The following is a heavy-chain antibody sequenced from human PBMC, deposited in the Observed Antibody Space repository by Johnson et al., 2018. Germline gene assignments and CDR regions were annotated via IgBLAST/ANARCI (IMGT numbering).Heavy chain of an antibody. D-gene: IGHD6-13*01. Sequence: QVQLVQSGGGVVQPRRSLRLSCAASGFTFSSYGMHWVRQAPGKGLEWVAVIAYDGSNKYDADSVKGRFTIPRDSSKNTLYLQMNSLGAGDTAVYYCARRIRARYWAAAVNYGMDVWGQGTTVTVSS. V-gene: IGHV3-30*03. J-gene: IGHJ6*02. CDR1: GFTFSSYG. CDR2: IAYDGSNK. CDR3: ARRIRARYWAAAVNYGMDV.